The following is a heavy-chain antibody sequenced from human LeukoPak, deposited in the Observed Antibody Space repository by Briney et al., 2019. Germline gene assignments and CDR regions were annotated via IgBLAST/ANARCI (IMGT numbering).Heavy chain of an antibody. D-gene: IGHD1-26*01. Sequence: GSLRLSCAASGFTVSSNYMSWIRQPPGKGPEWIGHISNSGSTYYSPSLSSRVTISLDTSKNQFSLKLRSVTAADTAVYYCARGGASSIPLDYWGRGTLVTVSS. CDR2: ISNSGST. CDR1: GFTVSSNY. CDR3: ARGGASSIPLDY. J-gene: IGHJ4*02. V-gene: IGHV4-59*02.